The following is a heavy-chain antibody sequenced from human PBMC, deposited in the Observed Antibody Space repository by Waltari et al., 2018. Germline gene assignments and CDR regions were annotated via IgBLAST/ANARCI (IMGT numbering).Heavy chain of an antibody. CDR1: GFTFSSYG. V-gene: IGHV3-33*08. D-gene: IGHD5-18*01. Sequence: QVQLVESGGGVVQPGRSLRLSCAASGFTFSSYGMPWVRQAPGKGLEWVAVIWYDGSNKYYADSVKGRFTISRDNSKNTLYLQMNSLRAEDTAVYYCRGDTGVHFDYWGQGTLVTVSS. CDR3: RGDTGVHFDY. CDR2: IWYDGSNK. J-gene: IGHJ4*02.